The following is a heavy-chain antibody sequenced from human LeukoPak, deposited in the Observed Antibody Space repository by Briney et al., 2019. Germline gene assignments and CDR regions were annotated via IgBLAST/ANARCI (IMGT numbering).Heavy chain of an antibody. CDR2: INTKGET. D-gene: IGHD2-21*01. CDR3: ATSNDAKIAPFDH. Sequence: SETLSLTCTVSGVSMSAYQWSWVRQSPEKGLEWIGCINTKGETSYNPSLKSLVTTSVGTSKSQFSLRLTSVTAADTAVYYCATSNDAKIAPFDHWGQGAPVTVST. J-gene: IGHJ4*02. V-gene: IGHV4-4*09. CDR1: GVSMSAYQ.